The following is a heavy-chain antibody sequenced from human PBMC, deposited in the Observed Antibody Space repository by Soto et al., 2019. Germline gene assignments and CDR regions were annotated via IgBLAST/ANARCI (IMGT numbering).Heavy chain of an antibody. CDR2: ISVIGGST. CDR1: GFTFSSYA. Sequence: GGSLRLSCAASGFTFSSYALTWVRQAPGKGLEWVSGISVIGGSTYYADSVKGRFTVSRDNSKNTLYLQMNSLRVEDTAVYCCATYTYSSGWFQTSAFDDWGQGTLVTVSS. D-gene: IGHD6-19*01. V-gene: IGHV3-23*01. CDR3: ATYTYSSGWFQTSAFDD. J-gene: IGHJ4*02.